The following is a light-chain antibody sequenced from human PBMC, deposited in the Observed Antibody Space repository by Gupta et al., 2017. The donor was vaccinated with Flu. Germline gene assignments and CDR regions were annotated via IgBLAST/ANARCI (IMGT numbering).Light chain of an antibody. Sequence: DIQMTQSPSILSASVGDRVAITCRASQSISYWLAWYQQKPGKAPKLLIYKASSLESGVPSRFSGSGSGTDFTLTISMLQPDDFATYYCQRYKSDPTTFDPGSKVEIK. V-gene: IGKV1-5*03. CDR3: QRYKSDPTT. CDR2: KAS. J-gene: IGKJ1*01. CDR1: QSISYW.